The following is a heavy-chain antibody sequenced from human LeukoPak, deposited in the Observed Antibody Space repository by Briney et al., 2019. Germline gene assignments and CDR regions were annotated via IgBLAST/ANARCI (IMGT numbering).Heavy chain of an antibody. CDR2: IKQDGSEK. CDR3: ARVGSSGWNYYYYYYMDV. Sequence: GGSLRLSCAASGFTFSSYWMSWVRQAPGKGLEWVANIKQDGSEKYYVDSVKGRFTISRDNAKNSLYLQMNSLRAEDTAAYYCARVGSSGWNYYYYYYMDVWGKGTTVTVSS. V-gene: IGHV3-7*01. J-gene: IGHJ6*03. CDR1: GFTFSSYW. D-gene: IGHD6-19*01.